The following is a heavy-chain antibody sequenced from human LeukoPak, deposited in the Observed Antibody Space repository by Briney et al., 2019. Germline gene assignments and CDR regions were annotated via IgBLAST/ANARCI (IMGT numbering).Heavy chain of an antibody. Sequence: PSETLSLTCTVSGGSISSYYWSWIRQPAGKALEWIGRIYSSGSTNYNPSLKSRVTMSVDTSKNPFSLVLSSVTVADTAVYYCAREGRYGDYEGYWGQGTLVTVSS. J-gene: IGHJ4*02. CDR2: IYSSGST. CDR1: GGSISSYY. CDR3: AREGRYGDYEGY. D-gene: IGHD4-17*01. V-gene: IGHV4-4*07.